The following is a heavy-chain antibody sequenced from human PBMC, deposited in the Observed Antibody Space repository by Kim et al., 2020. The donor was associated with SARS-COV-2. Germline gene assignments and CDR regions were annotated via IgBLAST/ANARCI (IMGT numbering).Heavy chain of an antibody. CDR3: AKGLRKAVAGRTGYYYYGMDV. J-gene: IGHJ6*02. V-gene: IGHV3-30*02. D-gene: IGHD6-19*01. Sequence: DSVKGRFTISRDNSKNTLYLQMNSLRAEDTAVYYCAKGLRKAVAGRTGYYYYGMDVWGQGTTVTVSS.